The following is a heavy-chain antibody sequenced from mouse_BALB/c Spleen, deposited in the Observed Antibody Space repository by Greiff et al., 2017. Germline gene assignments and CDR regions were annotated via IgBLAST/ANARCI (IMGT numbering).Heavy chain of an antibody. J-gene: IGHJ4*01. CDR1: GFAFSSYD. CDR3: ARWVLRLRCYAMDY. D-gene: IGHD1-2*01. CDR2: ISSGGGST. Sequence: EVKLMESGGGLVKPGGSLKLSCAASGFAFSSYDMSWVRQTPEKRLEWVAYISSGGGSTYYPDTVKGRFTISRDNAKNTLYLQMSSLKSEDTAMYYCARWVLRLRCYAMDYWGQGTSVTVSS. V-gene: IGHV5-12-1*01.